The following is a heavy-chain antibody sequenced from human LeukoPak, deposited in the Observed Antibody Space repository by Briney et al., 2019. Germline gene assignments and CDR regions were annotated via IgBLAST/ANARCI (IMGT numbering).Heavy chain of an antibody. CDR1: GGSVSSGTHY. D-gene: IGHD4-11*01. CDR2: IYNSGST. V-gene: IGHV4-61*01. J-gene: IGHJ6*02. Sequence: SETLSLTCAVSGGSVSSGTHYWSWIRQPPGKGLEWIGYIYNSGSTKYNPSLKSRVTISVDTSKNQFSLKLSSVTAADTAVYYCARDSTVTRYYGMDVWGQGTTVTVSS. CDR3: ARDSTVTRYYGMDV.